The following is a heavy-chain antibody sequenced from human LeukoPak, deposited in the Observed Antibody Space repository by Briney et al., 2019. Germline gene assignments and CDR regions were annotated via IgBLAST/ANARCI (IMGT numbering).Heavy chain of an antibody. CDR1: GYTFTSFD. V-gene: IGHV1-8*03. J-gene: IGHJ5*02. D-gene: IGHD6-13*01. Sequence: ASVKVSCKASGYTFTSFDINWVRQATGQGPEWMGWMNPSSGDTGYAQKFQGRVTFTRDTSTNTAYMELSSLTSEDTAVYYCARLAAGTGWFDPWGQGTLVTVSS. CDR2: MNPSSGDT. CDR3: ARLAAGTGWFDP.